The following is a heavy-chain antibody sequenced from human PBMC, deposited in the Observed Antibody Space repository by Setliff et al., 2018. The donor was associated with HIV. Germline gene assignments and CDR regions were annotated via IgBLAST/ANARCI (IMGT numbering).Heavy chain of an antibody. CDR1: GGSISSSNYY. V-gene: IGHV4-39*01. Sequence: SETLSLTCTVSGGSISSSNYYWGWIRQPPGKGPEWIGSIYYSGNAYYNPSLKSRVTISVDTSENQFSLKLSTVTAADAAVYYCATRNTLRYFEWLNYYYYYMDVWGKGTTVTVSS. CDR2: IYYSGNA. J-gene: IGHJ6*03. CDR3: ATRNTLRYFEWLNYYYYYMDV. D-gene: IGHD3-9*01.